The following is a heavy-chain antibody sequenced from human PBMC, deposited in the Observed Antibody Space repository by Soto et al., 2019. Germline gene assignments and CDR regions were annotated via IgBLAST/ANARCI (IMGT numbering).Heavy chain of an antibody. CDR3: ARDRPYSSSWYGDY. Sequence: GASVKVSCKASGGTFSSYAISWVRQAPGQGLERMGGIIPIFGTANYAQKFQGRVTITADESTSTAYMELSSLRSEGTAVYYCARDRPYSSSWYGDYWGQGTLVTVSS. J-gene: IGHJ4*02. D-gene: IGHD6-13*01. V-gene: IGHV1-69*13. CDR2: IIPIFGTA. CDR1: GGTFSSYA.